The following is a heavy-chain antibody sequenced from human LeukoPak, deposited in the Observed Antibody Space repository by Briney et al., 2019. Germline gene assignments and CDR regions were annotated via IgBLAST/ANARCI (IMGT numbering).Heavy chain of an antibody. D-gene: IGHD1-26*01. V-gene: IGHV4-59*01. Sequence: SETLSLTCTVSGGSISSYYWSWIRQPPGKGLEWIGYIYYSGSTSYNPSLKSRVTISVDTSKNQFSLKLSSVTAADTAVYYCARENTEWGDAFDIWGQGTMVTVSS. CDR3: ARENTEWGDAFDI. CDR1: GGSISSYY. J-gene: IGHJ3*02. CDR2: IYYSGST.